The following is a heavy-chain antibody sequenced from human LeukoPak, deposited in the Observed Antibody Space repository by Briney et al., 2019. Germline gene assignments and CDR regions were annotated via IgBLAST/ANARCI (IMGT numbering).Heavy chain of an antibody. Sequence: SETLSRTGTASGGSISSYNWSLIRHPPGKRLECIGYINYSWSINYNHSLKSRVTISVDTSKNQFSLKLSSVTAADTAVYYCAREGSMTTGSPDYWGQGTLVTVSS. CDR3: AREGSMTTGSPDY. CDR1: GGSISSYN. J-gene: IGHJ4*02. CDR2: INYSWSI. D-gene: IGHD4-11*01. V-gene: IGHV4-59*01.